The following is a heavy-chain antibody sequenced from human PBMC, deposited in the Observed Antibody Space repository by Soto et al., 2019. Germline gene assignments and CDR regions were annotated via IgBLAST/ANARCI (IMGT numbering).Heavy chain of an antibody. J-gene: IGHJ5*01. V-gene: IGHV4-30-4*01. CDR3: SRGRYCLHGRCFQKRFDS. CDR1: GDSISTVDYF. D-gene: IGHD2-15*01. CDR2: IYKSTTT. Sequence: SETLSLTCSVSGDSISTVDYFWAWIRQPPGQALESIGYIYKSTTTYYNPSFESRVAISLDTSKSKFSLTVTSVTAADTAVYFCSRGRYCLHGRCFQKRFDSCGQLTLVTV.